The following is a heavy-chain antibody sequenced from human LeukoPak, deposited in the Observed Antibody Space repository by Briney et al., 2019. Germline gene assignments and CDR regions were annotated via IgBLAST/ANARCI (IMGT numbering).Heavy chain of an antibody. CDR1: GGSISSNY. J-gene: IGHJ4*02. Sequence: SETLSLTCTASGGSISSNYWSRIRQPPGKGLEWIGYIYHSGSTNYNPSLKSRVTISVDTSKNQFSLMLSSVTAADTAVYYCARYSAPVTSIDYWGQGTLVTVSS. V-gene: IGHV4-59*01. D-gene: IGHD2-21*02. CDR2: IYHSGST. CDR3: ARYSAPVTSIDY.